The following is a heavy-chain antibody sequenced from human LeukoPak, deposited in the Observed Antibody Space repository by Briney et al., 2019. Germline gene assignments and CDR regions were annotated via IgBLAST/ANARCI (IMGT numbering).Heavy chain of an antibody. CDR3: ARNRHGSGSYYYYYDYMDV. D-gene: IGHD3-10*01. Sequence: ASVKVSCKASGYTFTGYYMHWVRLAPGQGLEWMGWISPISGDTHYAQKFEGRVTMTSDTSISTSYMELSGLTSDDTAVYYCARNRHGSGSYYYYYDYMDVWGKGTTVTISS. CDR2: ISPISGDT. J-gene: IGHJ6*03. CDR1: GYTFTGYY. V-gene: IGHV1-2*02.